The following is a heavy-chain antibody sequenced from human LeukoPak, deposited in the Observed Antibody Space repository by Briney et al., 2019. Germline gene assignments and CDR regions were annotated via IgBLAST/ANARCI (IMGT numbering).Heavy chain of an antibody. V-gene: IGHV1-2*02. CDR2: INPNSGGT. Sequence: ASVKVSCKASGYTLTGYYLHWVRQAPGQGLAWMGWINPNSGGTHYAQKFQGRVTMTRDTSIRTAYMELSRLRSDDTAVYYCARGGYYSSTSCFVLAADFDYWGQGTLVTVSS. CDR1: GYTLTGYY. J-gene: IGHJ4*02. CDR3: ARGGYYSSTSCFVLAADFDY. D-gene: IGHD2-2*01.